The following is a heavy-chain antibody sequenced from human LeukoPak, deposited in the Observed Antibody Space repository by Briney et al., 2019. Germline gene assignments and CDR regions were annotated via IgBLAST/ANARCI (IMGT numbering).Heavy chain of an antibody. D-gene: IGHD5-12*01. CDR3: ARATVGTNPLFGY. CDR2: IYNTGST. J-gene: IGHJ4*02. CDR1: GYSISTGYY. V-gene: IGHV4-38-2*02. Sequence: SETLSLTCTVSGYSISTGYYWGWTRQPPGKGLEWIGTIYNTGSTYYNPSIKNRVTISVDTSKNQFSLKLSSVTAADTAVYYCARATVGTNPLFGYWGQGTLATVSS.